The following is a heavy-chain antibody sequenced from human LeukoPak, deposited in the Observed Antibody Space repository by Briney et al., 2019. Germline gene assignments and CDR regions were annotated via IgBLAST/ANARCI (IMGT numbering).Heavy chain of an antibody. CDR2: IYTSGST. CDR1: GGSISSGSYY. Sequence: SQTLSLTCTVSGGSISSGSYYWSWIRQPAGKGLEWIGRIYTSGSTNYNPSLKSRATISVDTSKNQFSLKLSSVTAADTAVYYCARGPRFDPWGQGTLVTVSS. CDR3: ARGPRFDP. V-gene: IGHV4-61*02. J-gene: IGHJ5*02.